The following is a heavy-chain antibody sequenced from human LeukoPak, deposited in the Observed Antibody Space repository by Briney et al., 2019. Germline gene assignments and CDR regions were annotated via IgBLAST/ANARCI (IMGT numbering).Heavy chain of an antibody. V-gene: IGHV3-23*01. CDR2: ISGRGDLE. D-gene: IGHD3-3*01. J-gene: IGHJ6*03. Sequence: GGSLGLSCSASGFNFSSYAMTWVRQAPGKGLEWVSTISGRGDLEFYTESVKGRFTISRDHSKNSVHLQMDSLRAEDTAIYYCAREGDFWSGYPIDHYYYMDVWGKGTTVTVTS. CDR1: GFNFSSYA. CDR3: AREGDFWSGYPIDHYYYMDV.